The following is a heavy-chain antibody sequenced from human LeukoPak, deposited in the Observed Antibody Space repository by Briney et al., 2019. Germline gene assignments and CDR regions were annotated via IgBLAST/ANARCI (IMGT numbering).Heavy chain of an antibody. CDR3: ARGWGLKGTDFDY. CDR2: IKSYNGDT. CDR1: DYTFTSYD. V-gene: IGHV1-18*01. D-gene: IGHD2-21*02. J-gene: IGHJ4*02. Sequence: ASVKVSCKASDYTFTSYDIIWVRQAPGQGLEWMGRIKSYNGDTNYAQKLQGRVTMTTDTFTSTAYMELRSLRSDDTAVYYCARGWGLKGTDFDYWGQGTLVTVSS.